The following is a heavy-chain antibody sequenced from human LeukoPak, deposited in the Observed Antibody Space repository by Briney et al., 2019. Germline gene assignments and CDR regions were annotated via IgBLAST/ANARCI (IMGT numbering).Heavy chain of an antibody. CDR2: ISSNGGST. CDR3: ARDQDPYDILTGPNDY. D-gene: IGHD3-9*01. J-gene: IGHJ4*02. V-gene: IGHV3-64*01. Sequence: GGSLRLSCAASGFTFSSYGMHWVRQAPGKGLEYVSGISSNGGSTYYANSVKGRFTISRDNSKNTLYLQMGSLRAEDMAVYYCARDQDPYDILTGPNDYWGQGTLATVSS. CDR1: GFTFSSYG.